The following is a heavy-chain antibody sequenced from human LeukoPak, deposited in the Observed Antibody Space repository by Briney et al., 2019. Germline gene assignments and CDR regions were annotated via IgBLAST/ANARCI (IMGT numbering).Heavy chain of an antibody. J-gene: IGHJ4*02. V-gene: IGHV4-4*07. CDR2: IYTSGST. CDR3: ARTYSYDSSPVDF. Sequence: SETLSLTCTVPGGSISTYFWNWIRQPAGKGLEWIGRIYTSGSTNYNPSLRSRVTMSLDTPKNQFSLKLSSVTAADTAVYYCARTYSYDSSPVDFWGQGTLVTVSS. CDR1: GGSISTYF. D-gene: IGHD3-22*01.